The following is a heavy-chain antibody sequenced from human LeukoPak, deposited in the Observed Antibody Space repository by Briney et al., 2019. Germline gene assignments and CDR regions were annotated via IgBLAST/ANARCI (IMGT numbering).Heavy chain of an antibody. V-gene: IGHV1-69*05. J-gene: IGHJ6*02. CDR3: ARDSYGYPYYYYYGMDV. Sequence: SVKVSCKASGGTFSSYAISWVRQAPGQGLEWMGGIIPIFGTANYAQKFQGRVTITTDESTSTAYMELSSLRSEDTAVYYCARDSYGYPYYYYYGMDVWGQGTTVTVSS. D-gene: IGHD5-18*01. CDR2: IIPIFGTA. CDR1: GGTFSSYA.